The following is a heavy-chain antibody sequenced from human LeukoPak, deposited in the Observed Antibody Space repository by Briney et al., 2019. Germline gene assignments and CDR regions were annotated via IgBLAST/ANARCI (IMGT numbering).Heavy chain of an antibody. CDR2: ISAYNGNT. CDR3: TRHHLSRTDYYMDV. J-gene: IGHJ6*03. V-gene: IGHV1-18*01. Sequence: GASVKVSCKASGYTFTSYGISWVRQAPGQGLEWMGWISAYNGNTNYAQKLQGRVTMTTDTSTSTAYMELSSLRSEDTAVYYCTRHHLSRTDYYMDVWGKGTTVTISS. CDR1: GYTFTSYG. D-gene: IGHD1-1*01.